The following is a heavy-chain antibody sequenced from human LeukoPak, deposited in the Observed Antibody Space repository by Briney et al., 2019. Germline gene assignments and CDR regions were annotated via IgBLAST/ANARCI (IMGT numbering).Heavy chain of an antibody. Sequence: PGGSLRLSCAASGFTFSDYYMSWVRQAPGKGLEWVSAISSTGDNTYYADSVKGRFTISRDNSHNTLYLQMSSLRAEDTAIYYCAKERGGYNGYFEYWGQGTLVTVSS. CDR3: AKERGGYNGYFEY. CDR2: ISSTGDNT. D-gene: IGHD5-12*01. V-gene: IGHV3-23*01. CDR1: GFTFSDYY. J-gene: IGHJ4*02.